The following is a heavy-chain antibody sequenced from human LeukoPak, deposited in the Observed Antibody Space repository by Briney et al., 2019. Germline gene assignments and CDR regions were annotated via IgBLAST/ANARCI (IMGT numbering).Heavy chain of an antibody. V-gene: IGHV4-61*01. J-gene: IGHJ4*02. Sequence: TETLSLTCTVSGGSVSSGSFYWSWIRQPPGKGLEWIGYVYYSGSTNYNPSLKSRVTISVDTSKNQFSLKLSSVTAADTAVYYCARACSGGSCYSYTFDYWGQGTPVTVSS. CDR3: ARACSGGSCYSYTFDY. D-gene: IGHD2-15*01. CDR1: GGSVSSGSFY. CDR2: VYYSGST.